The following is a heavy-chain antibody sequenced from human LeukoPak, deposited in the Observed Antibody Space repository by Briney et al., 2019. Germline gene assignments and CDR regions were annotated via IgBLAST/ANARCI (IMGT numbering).Heavy chain of an antibody. Sequence: PGGSLRLSCAASGFTFSSYAMHWVRQAPGKGLEWVAVISHDGSNKYYADSVKGRFTISRDNSKNTLYLQMNSLRAEDTAVYYCARDLGSSSALDYWGQGTLVTVSS. CDR1: GFTFSSYA. CDR3: ARDLGSSSALDY. CDR2: ISHDGSNK. J-gene: IGHJ4*02. D-gene: IGHD6-13*01. V-gene: IGHV3-30-3*01.